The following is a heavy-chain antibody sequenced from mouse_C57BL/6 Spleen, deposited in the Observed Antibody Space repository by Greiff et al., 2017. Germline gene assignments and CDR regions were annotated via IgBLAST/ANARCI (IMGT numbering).Heavy chain of an antibody. CDR3: ALRAMDY. Sequence: QVQLKQSGAELARPGASVKLSCKASGYTFTSYGISWVKQRPGQGLEWIGEIYPRSGNTYYNEKFKGKATLTADKSSSTAYMELRSLTSEDSAVYFCALRAMDYWGQGTSVTVSS. J-gene: IGHJ4*01. V-gene: IGHV1-81*01. CDR2: IYPRSGNT. CDR1: GYTFTSYG.